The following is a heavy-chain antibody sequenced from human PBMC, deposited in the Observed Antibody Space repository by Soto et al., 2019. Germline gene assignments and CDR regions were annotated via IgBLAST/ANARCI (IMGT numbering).Heavy chain of an antibody. Sequence: EVQLLESGGGLVQPGGSLRLSCAASGFAFSSYGMTWVRQAPGKGLEWVSFSSATGAGTYYADSVKGRFTISRDNSKNTLYLQMTSLRADDTAFYYCAKDRWAGGNYGLYSDFWGQGALVIVSS. J-gene: IGHJ4*02. CDR2: SSATGAGT. CDR3: AKDRWAGGNYGLYSDF. V-gene: IGHV3-23*01. CDR1: GFAFSSYG. D-gene: IGHD1-7*01.